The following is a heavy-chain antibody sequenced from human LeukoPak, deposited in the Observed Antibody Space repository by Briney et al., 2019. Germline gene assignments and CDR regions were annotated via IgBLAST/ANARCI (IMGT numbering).Heavy chain of an antibody. V-gene: IGHV3-21*01. D-gene: IGHD2/OR15-2a*01. Sequence: GGSLRLSCLTSGFSFNSYTMNWVREAPGKGLEWVSTISPVSSYTWYAESVKGRFTISRDNPKNSLYLQMDSLRAEDTAVYYCVRDVSRRIGMDVWGQGTTVTVSS. J-gene: IGHJ6*02. CDR3: VRDVSRRIGMDV. CDR1: GFSFNSYT. CDR2: ISPVSSYT.